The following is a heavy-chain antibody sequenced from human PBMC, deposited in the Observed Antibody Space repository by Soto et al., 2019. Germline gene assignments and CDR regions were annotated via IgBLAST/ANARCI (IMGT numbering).Heavy chain of an antibody. CDR2: MNPKSGYT. V-gene: IGHV1-8*02. Sequence: ASVKVSCKASGDTFTSYYMHWVRQAPGQGLEWMGWMNPKSGYTGSARKFQGRVTLTRDNSMTTAYMELSSLRSDDTAVYYCARVMGSVDYWGQGTLVTVSS. D-gene: IGHD1-26*01. CDR1: GDTFTSYY. J-gene: IGHJ4*02. CDR3: ARVMGSVDY.